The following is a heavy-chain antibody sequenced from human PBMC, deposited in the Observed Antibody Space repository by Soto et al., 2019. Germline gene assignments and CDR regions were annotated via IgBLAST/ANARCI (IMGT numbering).Heavy chain of an antibody. CDR1: GFTFSSYA. D-gene: IGHD3-3*01. Sequence: LRLSCAASGFTFSSYAMSWVRQAPGKGLEWVSAISGSGGSTYYADSVKGRFTISRDNSKNTLYLQMNSLRAEDTAVYYCAKGPDFWSGYYTNDAFDIWGQGTIVTVSS. CDR2: ISGSGGST. V-gene: IGHV3-23*01. CDR3: AKGPDFWSGYYTNDAFDI. J-gene: IGHJ3*02.